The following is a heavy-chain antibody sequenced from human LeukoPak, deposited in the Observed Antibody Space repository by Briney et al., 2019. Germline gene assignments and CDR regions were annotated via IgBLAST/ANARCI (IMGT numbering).Heavy chain of an antibody. V-gene: IGHV4-59*01. CDR3: ARGKGYFDY. CDR1: GGSISSYY. J-gene: IGHJ4*02. CDR2: IYYSGST. Sequence: SGTLSLTCTVSGGSISSYYWSWIRQPPGKGLEWIGYIYYSGSTNYNPSLKSRVTISVDTSKNQFSLNLKSVTAADTAVYYCARGKGYFDYWGQGTLVTVSS.